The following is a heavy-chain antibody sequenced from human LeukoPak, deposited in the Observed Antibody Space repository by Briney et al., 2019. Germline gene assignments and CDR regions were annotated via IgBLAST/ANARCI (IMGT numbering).Heavy chain of an antibody. D-gene: IGHD6-13*01. CDR3: AKGGGYSSFSGSYHYYMDV. CDR1: GYTFTSYA. CDR2: INPNSGGT. J-gene: IGHJ6*03. V-gene: IGHV1-2*02. Sequence: ASVKVSCKASGYTFTSYAMHWVRQAPGQRLEWMGWINPNSGGTNYAQKFQGRVTMTRDTSISTAYMEVSRLRSDDTAVYFCAKGGGYSSFSGSYHYYMDVWGKGTTVTVS.